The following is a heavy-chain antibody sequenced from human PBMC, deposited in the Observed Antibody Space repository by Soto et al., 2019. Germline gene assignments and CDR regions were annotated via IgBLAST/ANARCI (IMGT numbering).Heavy chain of an antibody. V-gene: IGHV4-59*01. CDR3: ARGPGRDGYNLVH. J-gene: IGHJ4*02. Sequence: KASETLSLTCTVSGGSLSSYYWSWIRQPPGKGLEWIDYLYYPGRTNYNPSLKSRVAISVDTSRNQISLNLSSVTAADTAVYYCARGPGRDGYNLVHWGQGTLVTVSS. CDR2: LYYPGRT. D-gene: IGHD2-21*01. CDR1: GGSLSSYY.